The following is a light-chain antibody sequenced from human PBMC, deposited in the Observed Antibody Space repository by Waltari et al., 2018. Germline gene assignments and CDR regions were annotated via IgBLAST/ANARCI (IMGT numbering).Light chain of an antibody. CDR3: QHYLRLPVT. CDR2: GAS. V-gene: IGKV3-20*01. J-gene: IGKJ1*01. CDR1: QSVSRAS. Sequence: EIVLTQSPGTLSLSPGERATVSCRTRQSVSRASAWYQQKPGQAPRLLIYGASTRATGIPDRFSGSGSGTDFSLTISRLEPDDFAVYYCQHYLRLPVTFGQGTTVEI.